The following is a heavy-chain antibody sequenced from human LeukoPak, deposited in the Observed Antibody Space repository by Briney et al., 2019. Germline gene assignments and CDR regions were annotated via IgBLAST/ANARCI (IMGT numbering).Heavy chain of an antibody. CDR1: GFTFSSYA. V-gene: IGHV3-23*01. CDR2: ISGSGGST. CDR3: AKGSIVGATSYYYMDV. Sequence: GGSLRLSCAASGFTFSSYAMSWVRQAPGKGLEWVSAISGSGGSTCYADSVKGRFTISRDNSKNTLYLQMNSLRAEDTAVYYCAKGSIVGATSYYYMDVWGKGTTVTISS. D-gene: IGHD1-26*01. J-gene: IGHJ6*03.